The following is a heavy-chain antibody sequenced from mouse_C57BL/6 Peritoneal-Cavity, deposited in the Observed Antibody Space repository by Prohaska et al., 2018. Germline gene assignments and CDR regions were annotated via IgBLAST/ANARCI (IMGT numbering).Heavy chain of an antibody. Sequence: QVQLQQPGAELVRPGSSVKLSCKASGYTFTSYWMDWVKQRPGQGLEWIGNIYPSYSETHYNQKFKDKATLTVDKSSRTAYMQLSSLTSEDSAVYYCACNEDAMDYWGQGTSVTVSS. CDR3: ACNEDAMDY. CDR2: IYPSYSET. D-gene: IGHD2-1*01. CDR1: GYTFTSYW. J-gene: IGHJ4*01. V-gene: IGHV1-61*01.